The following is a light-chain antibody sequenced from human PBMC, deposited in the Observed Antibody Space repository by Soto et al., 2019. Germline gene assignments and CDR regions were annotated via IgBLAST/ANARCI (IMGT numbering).Light chain of an antibody. CDR3: CSYTVSRTYV. Sequence: QSVLTQPASVSGSPGQSIAISCTGTSSDVGAYNYVSWYQQHPGKAPKLMVSDVSRRPSGVSNRFSGSKSGNTASLTTSGLQAEDEADYYCCSYTVSRTYVFGTGTNVTVL. J-gene: IGLJ1*01. CDR2: DVS. CDR1: SSDVGAYNY. V-gene: IGLV2-14*03.